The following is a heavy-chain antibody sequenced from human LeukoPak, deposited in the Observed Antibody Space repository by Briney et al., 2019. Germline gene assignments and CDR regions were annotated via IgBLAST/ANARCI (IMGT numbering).Heavy chain of an antibody. J-gene: IGHJ4*02. D-gene: IGHD3-3*01. CDR1: GGSISSYY. Sequence: SETLSLTCTVSGGSISSYYWSWIRQPPGKGLEWIGYIYYSGSTNYNPSLKSQVTISVDTSQNQFSLKLSSVTAADTAVYYCARGYDFWSGIFDYWGQGTLVTVSS. CDR3: ARGYDFWSGIFDY. CDR2: IYYSGST. V-gene: IGHV4-59*01.